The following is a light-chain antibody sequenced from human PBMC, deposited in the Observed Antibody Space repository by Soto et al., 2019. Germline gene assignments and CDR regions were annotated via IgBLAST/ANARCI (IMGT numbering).Light chain of an antibody. CDR3: QTYKSAPWT. Sequence: DIQMTQSPSSLSAFVGDRVTITCRASQGISNYLAWYQQKPGKVPKLLIYAASTLQSGGPSRFSGSGSGTDFTFTISSQQPEDVATYYCQTYKSAPWTFGQGTKVEI. CDR2: AAS. J-gene: IGKJ1*01. V-gene: IGKV1-27*01. CDR1: QGISNY.